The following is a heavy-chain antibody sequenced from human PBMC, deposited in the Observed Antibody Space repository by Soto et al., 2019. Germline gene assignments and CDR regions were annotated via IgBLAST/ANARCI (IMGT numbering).Heavy chain of an antibody. D-gene: IGHD2-8*01. CDR1: GFTFSSYA. CDR2: ISYDGSNK. Sequence: GGSLRLSCAASGFTFSSYAMHWVRQAPGKGLEWVAVISYDGSNKYYADSVKGRFTISRDNSKNTLYLQMNSLRAEDTAVYYCARDYCTNGVCYSYYYYGMDVWGQGTTVTVSS. J-gene: IGHJ6*02. V-gene: IGHV3-30-3*01. CDR3: ARDYCTNGVCYSYYYYGMDV.